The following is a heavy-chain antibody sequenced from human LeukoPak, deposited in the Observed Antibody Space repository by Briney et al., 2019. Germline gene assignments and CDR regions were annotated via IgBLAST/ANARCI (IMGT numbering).Heavy chain of an antibody. Sequence: PSKTLSLTCAVSGSSISNGYYRVWSRQPPGKGLECIGSLYHGDSVYYNTALESRVSMSVDTSNNQFSLKLSFVTAADTAVYYCARQHDSYYYYYIDVWGSGTTVTVSS. V-gene: IGHV4-38-2*01. CDR3: ARQHDSYYYYYIDV. J-gene: IGHJ6*03. CDR1: GSSISNGYY. CDR2: LYHGDSV.